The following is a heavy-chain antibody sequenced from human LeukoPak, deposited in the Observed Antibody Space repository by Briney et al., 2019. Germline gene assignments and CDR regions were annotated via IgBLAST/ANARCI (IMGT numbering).Heavy chain of an antibody. CDR2: ISSRSSTI. Sequence: PGGSLRLSCAASAFTFSTYSMNWVRQAPGKGLEWVSYISSRSSTIYYADSVKGRFTISRDNAKNSLYLQMNSLRAEDTALYYCVRDCSSTSCYGNYWGQGTLLTVSS. CDR3: VRDCSSTSCYGNY. D-gene: IGHD2-2*01. V-gene: IGHV3-48*01. J-gene: IGHJ4*02. CDR1: AFTFSTYS.